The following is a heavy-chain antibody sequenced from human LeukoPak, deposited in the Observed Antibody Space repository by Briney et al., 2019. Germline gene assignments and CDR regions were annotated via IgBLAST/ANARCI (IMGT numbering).Heavy chain of an antibody. V-gene: IGHV3-13*01. CDR1: GFTFSSYD. CDR2: IGTAGDT. Sequence: GGSLRLSCAASGFTFSSYDMHWVRHATGKGLEWVSAIGTAGDTYYPGSVKGRFAISRENAKNSLYLQMNSLRAGDTAVYYCARGFWSGYYRDMDVWGQGTTVTVSS. CDR3: ARGFWSGYYRDMDV. D-gene: IGHD3-3*01. J-gene: IGHJ6*02.